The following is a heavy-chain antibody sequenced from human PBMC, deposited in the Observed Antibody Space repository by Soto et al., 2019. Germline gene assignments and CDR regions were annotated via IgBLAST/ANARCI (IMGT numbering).Heavy chain of an antibody. CDR1: GGSVSSSNYY. J-gene: IGHJ4*02. CDR3: ARLEGLATISYYFDF. D-gene: IGHD3-9*01. Sequence: QLQLQESGPGLVKPSETLSLTCIVSGGSVSSSNYYWGWVRQSPGKGLEWIGSIYYSGNTYYNPSQESRVTISVDKSNNEFSLKVISVTAADTAVYYCARLEGLATISYYFDFWGQGSLVTVSS. V-gene: IGHV4-39*01. CDR2: IYYSGNT.